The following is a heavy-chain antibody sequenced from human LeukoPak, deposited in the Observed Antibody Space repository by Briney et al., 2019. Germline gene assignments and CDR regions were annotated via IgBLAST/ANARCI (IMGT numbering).Heavy chain of an antibody. CDR3: ARDAVAGLPDYFDY. J-gene: IGHJ4*02. V-gene: IGHV3-7*03. CDR1: GFTFSSYW. Sequence: GGSLRLSCAASGFTFSSYWMSWVRQAPGKGLEWVANIKQDGSEKYYVDSVKGRFTISRDNAKNSLYLQMNSLRAEDTALYYCARDAVAGLPDYFDYWGQGTLVTVSS. D-gene: IGHD6-19*01. CDR2: IKQDGSEK.